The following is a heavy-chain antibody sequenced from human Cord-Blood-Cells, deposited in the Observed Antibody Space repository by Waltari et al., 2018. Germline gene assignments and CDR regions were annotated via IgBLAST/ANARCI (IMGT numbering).Heavy chain of an antibody. V-gene: IGHV3-53*01. CDR3: ARDGLVREYSYGYFY. Sequence: EVQLVESGGGLIQPGGSLRLSCAASGFTVSSNYMSWVRRPPGKGLEWVSVIYSGGSTYYADSVKGRFTISRDNSKNTLYLQMNSLRAEDTAVYYCARDGLVREYSYGYFYWGQGTLVTVSS. CDR1: GFTVSSNY. CDR2: IYSGGST. D-gene: IGHD5-18*01. J-gene: IGHJ4*02.